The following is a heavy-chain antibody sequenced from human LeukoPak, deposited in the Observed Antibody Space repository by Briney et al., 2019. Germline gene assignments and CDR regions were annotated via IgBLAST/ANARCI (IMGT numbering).Heavy chain of an antibody. CDR3: ASSLSENNWFDP. CDR2: INSDGSST. CDR1: GFTFSSYW. J-gene: IGHJ5*02. V-gene: IGHV3-74*01. Sequence: GGSLRLSCAASGFTFSSYWMHWVRQAPGKGLVWVSRINSDGSSTSYADSVKGRFTISRDNAKNTLYLQMNSLRAEDTAVYCCASSLSENNWFDPWGQGTLVTVSS.